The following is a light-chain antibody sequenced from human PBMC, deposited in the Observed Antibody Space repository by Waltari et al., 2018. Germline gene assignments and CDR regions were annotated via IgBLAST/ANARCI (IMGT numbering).Light chain of an antibody. Sequence: QSALTQPASVSGSPGQSITISCTGTSSDVGNYNLVSWYQQHPGKAPKLMIYEVTKRPPGVSNRFSGSKSGNTASLTISGLQAEDEADYCCCSYAGSTTHVIFGGGTKLTVL. V-gene: IGLV2-23*02. J-gene: IGLJ2*01. CDR2: EVT. CDR1: SSDVGNYNL. CDR3: CSYAGSTTHVI.